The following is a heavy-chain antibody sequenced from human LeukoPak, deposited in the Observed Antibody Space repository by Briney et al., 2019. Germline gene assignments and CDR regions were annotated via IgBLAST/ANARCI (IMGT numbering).Heavy chain of an antibody. V-gene: IGHV3-23*01. CDR3: AKAGPHQFGDCFDP. J-gene: IGHJ5*02. CDR2: ISGDNAYI. D-gene: IGHD3-16*01. CDR1: GFTFGNYA. Sequence: TGGSLRLSCVASGFTFGNYAMSWVRQAPGKGLEWVSSISGDNAYINYADSVKGRFTISRDNSKNTLYLQVNSVTAEDTAVYYCAKAGPHQFGDCFDPWGQGTLVTVSS.